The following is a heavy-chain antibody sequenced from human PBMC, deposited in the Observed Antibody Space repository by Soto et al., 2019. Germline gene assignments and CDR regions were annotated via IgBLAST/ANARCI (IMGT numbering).Heavy chain of an antibody. CDR3: ARVLYDYVGGSYPLPL. CDR1: GFTFSSYW. Sequence: GGSLRLSCAASGFTFSSYWMHWVRQAPGKGLVWVSRINSDGSSTSYADSVKGRFTISRDNAKNSLYLEMNSLRAEDTAVYYWARVLYDYVGGSYPLPLWGQETLVTVS. D-gene: IGHD3-16*01. J-gene: IGHJ4*02. V-gene: IGHV3-74*01. CDR2: INSDGSST.